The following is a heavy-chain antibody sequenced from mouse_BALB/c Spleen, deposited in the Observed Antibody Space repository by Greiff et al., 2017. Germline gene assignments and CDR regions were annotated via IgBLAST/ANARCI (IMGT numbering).Heavy chain of an antibody. CDR3: APGDYYGRDWYFDV. V-gene: IGHV5-6-5*01. Sequence: EVHLVESGGGLVKPGGSLKLSCAASGFTFSSYAMSWVRQTPEKRLEWVASISSGGSTYYPDSVKGRFTISRDNARNILYLQMSSLRSEDTAMYYCAPGDYYGRDWYFDVWGAGTTVTVSS. J-gene: IGHJ1*01. D-gene: IGHD1-1*01. CDR2: ISSGGST. CDR1: GFTFSSYA.